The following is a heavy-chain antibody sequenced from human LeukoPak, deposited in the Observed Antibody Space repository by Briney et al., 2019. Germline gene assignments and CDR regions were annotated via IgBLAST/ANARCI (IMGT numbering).Heavy chain of an antibody. Sequence: ASVKVSCKASGYTFNSYGISWVRQAPGQGLEWMGWVNAYNGNTNYALKPQGRVTMTTDTSTSTAYMELRSLRSDDTAVYYCARLLATAMVYPFVDYWGQGTLVTVSS. CDR1: GYTFNSYG. V-gene: IGHV1-18*01. J-gene: IGHJ4*02. CDR2: VNAYNGNT. D-gene: IGHD5-18*01. CDR3: ARLLATAMVYPFVDY.